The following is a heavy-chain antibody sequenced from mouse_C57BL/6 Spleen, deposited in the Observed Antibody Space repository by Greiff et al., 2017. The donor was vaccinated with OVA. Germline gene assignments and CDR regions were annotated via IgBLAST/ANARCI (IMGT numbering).Heavy chain of an antibody. D-gene: IGHD1-1*01. CDR1: GFNIKDFY. J-gene: IGHJ4*01. Sequence: EVQLQQSGAELVKPGASVKLFCTASGFNIKDFYMHWVKQRTEQGLEWIGRIDPEDGETKSAPKFQGTATITADTSSNTAYLQLSSLTSEDTAVYYCARDYDSSYGGAMDYWGQGTSVTVSS. CDR3: ARDYDSSYGGAMDY. CDR2: IDPEDGET. V-gene: IGHV14-2*01.